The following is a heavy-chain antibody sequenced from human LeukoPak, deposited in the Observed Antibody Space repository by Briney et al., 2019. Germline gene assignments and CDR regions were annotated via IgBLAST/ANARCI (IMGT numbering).Heavy chain of an antibody. D-gene: IGHD2-15*01. CDR2: IYYSGST. CDR3: AREPRYCSGGSCYGMDV. J-gene: IGHJ6*02. V-gene: IGHV4-30-4*01. CDR1: GGSISSGDYY. Sequence: PSQTLSLTCTVSGGSISSGDYYWSWIRQPPGKGLEWIGYIYYSGSTYYNPSLKSRVTISVDTSKNQFSLKLSSVTAADTAVYYCAREPRYCSGGSCYGMDVWGQGTTVTVSS.